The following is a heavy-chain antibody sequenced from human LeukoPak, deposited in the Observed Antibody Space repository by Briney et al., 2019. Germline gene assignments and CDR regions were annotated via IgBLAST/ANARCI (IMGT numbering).Heavy chain of an antibody. V-gene: IGHV4-38-2*02. D-gene: IGHD4-11*01. CDR1: GYSIRSGYY. CDR2: IYHSGST. CDR3: ARTSAAHSNYAVDY. J-gene: IGHJ4*02. Sequence: SETLSLTCTVSGYSIRSGYYWGWIRQPPGKGLEWIGSIYHSGSTYYNPSLKSRVTISVDTSKNQFSLKLSSVTAADTAVYYCARTSAAHSNYAVDYWGQGTLVTVSS.